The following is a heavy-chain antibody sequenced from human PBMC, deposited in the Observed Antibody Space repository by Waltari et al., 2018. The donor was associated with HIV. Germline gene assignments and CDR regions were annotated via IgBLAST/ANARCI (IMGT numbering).Heavy chain of an antibody. J-gene: IGHJ3*02. CDR3: AREATSVTTSGGCDI. CDR1: GGSVSSDNW. CDR2: ISQSGMT. D-gene: IGHD4-17*01. Sequence: QVQLQESGPGLVKPSGTLSLTCDVSGGSVSSDNWLICVRQPPGEGLEWIGEISQSGMTNYSPYLKSRVTISIDKYRNQCSLKLNSVTAADTAVYYWAREATSVTTSGGCDIWGQGTVVTVAS. V-gene: IGHV4-4*02.